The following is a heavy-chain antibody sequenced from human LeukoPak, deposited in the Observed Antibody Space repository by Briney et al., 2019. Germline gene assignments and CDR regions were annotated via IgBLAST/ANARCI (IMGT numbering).Heavy chain of an antibody. CDR3: ARGMVRGPTLTPLDF. V-gene: IGHV1-46*01. CDR2: IDPSGGST. D-gene: IGHD3-10*01. Sequence: GASVKVSCKASGYTFTSYYIHWVRQASGQGVEWMGVIDPSGGSTNSAQEFQGRVTMTRDTSTSTVYMELSSLRSEDTAVYYCARGMVRGPTLTPLDFWGQGTLVTVSS. CDR1: GYTFTSYY. J-gene: IGHJ4*02.